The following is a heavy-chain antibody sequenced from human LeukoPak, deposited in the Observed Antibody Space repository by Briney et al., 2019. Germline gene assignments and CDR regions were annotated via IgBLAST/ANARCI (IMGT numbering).Heavy chain of an antibody. D-gene: IGHD3-10*01. CDR3: ARAGKLMITMVRGALASKKGFDI. V-gene: IGHV1-2*02. CDR1: GYTFTNYG. J-gene: IGHJ3*02. CDR2: INPYSGGT. Sequence: ASVKVSCKASGYTFTNYGISWVRQAPGQGLEWMGWINPYSGGTNYAQKFQGRVTMNRDTSISTAYMELSRLRSYDTAVYYCARAGKLMITMVRGALASKKGFDIGGQGTMVTVSA.